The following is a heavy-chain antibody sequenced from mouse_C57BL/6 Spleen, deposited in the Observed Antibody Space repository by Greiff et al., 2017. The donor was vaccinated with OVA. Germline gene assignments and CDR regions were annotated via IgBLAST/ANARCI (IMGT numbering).Heavy chain of an antibody. J-gene: IGHJ2*01. Sequence: EVQLQQSGTVLARPGASVKMSCKTSGYTFTSYWMHWVKQRPGQGLEWIGAIYPGNSDTSYNQKFKGKAKLTAVTSASTAYMELSSLTNEDSAVYYGTRRGDYDREAYYFDYWGQGTTLTVSS. D-gene: IGHD2-4*01. V-gene: IGHV1-5*01. CDR3: TRRGDYDREAYYFDY. CDR2: IYPGNSDT. CDR1: GYTFTSYW.